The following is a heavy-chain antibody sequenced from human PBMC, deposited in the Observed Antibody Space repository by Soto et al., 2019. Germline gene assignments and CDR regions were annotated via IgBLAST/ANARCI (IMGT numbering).Heavy chain of an antibody. CDR2: ISGSGGST. D-gene: IGHD4-17*01. V-gene: IGHV3-23*01. Sequence: GGSLRLPCAASGFTFSGYAMSWIRQAPGKGLEWVSAISGSGGSTYYADSVKGRFTISRDNSKNTLYLQMNSLRAEDTAVYYCAKITKRRYDYEYWGQGTLVTVSS. CDR1: GFTFSGYA. CDR3: AKITKRRYDYEY. J-gene: IGHJ4*02.